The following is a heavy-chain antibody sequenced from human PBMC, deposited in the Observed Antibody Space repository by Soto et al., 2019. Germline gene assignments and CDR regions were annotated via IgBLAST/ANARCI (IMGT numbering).Heavy chain of an antibody. Sequence: QITLKESGPTLVKPTQTLTLTCTFSGFSLSTSGVGVGWIRQPPGKALEWLALIYWDDDKRYSPSLKSRLTIPQETSKNQVVLTMTNMDPVDTATYYCAPSLSGGYCSGGSCAFDYWGQGTLVTVSS. CDR2: IYWDDDK. CDR3: APSLSGGYCSGGSCAFDY. CDR1: GFSLSTSGVG. J-gene: IGHJ4*02. V-gene: IGHV2-5*02. D-gene: IGHD2-15*01.